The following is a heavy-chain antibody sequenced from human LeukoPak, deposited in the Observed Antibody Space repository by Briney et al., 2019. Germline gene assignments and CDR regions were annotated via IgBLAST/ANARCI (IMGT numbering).Heavy chain of an antibody. CDR2: IYHSGST. Sequence: SETLSLTCTVSGGSISSYYWSWIRQPPGKGLEWIGYIYHSGSTYYNPSLKSRVTISVDRSKNQFSLKLSSVTAADTAVYYCATSRPPGTPFDLWGQGILVTVSS. V-gene: IGHV4-59*12. J-gene: IGHJ5*02. CDR1: GGSISSYY. CDR3: ATSRPPGTPFDL.